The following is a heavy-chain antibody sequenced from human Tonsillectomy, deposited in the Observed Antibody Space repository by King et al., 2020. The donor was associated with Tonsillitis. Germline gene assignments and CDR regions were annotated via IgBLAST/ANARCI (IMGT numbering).Heavy chain of an antibody. V-gene: IGHV3-74*01. J-gene: IGHJ4*02. Sequence: VQLVESGGGVIHPGGSLRLSCVASGFTFSSNWIHWVRQAPGEGLVWVSFVNNDGSHTSYADSVKGRFTVSRDNAKNTLYLQMNSLRAEDTAVYYCARGGAGAIDYWGQGTLVTVSS. D-gene: IGHD1-26*01. CDR3: ARGGAGAIDY. CDR1: GFTFSSNW. CDR2: VNNDGSHT.